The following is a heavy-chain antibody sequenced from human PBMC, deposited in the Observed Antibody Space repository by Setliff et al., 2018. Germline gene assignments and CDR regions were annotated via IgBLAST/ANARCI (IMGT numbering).Heavy chain of an antibody. Sequence: ASVKVSCKVSGYTLTELSMHWVRQAPGKGLEWMGGFDPEDGETTYAQKFQGRVTMTEDTSTDTAYMELSSLRSEDTAVYYCATNSGGNTIDAFDIWGQGTMVTVSS. CDR2: FDPEDGET. CDR1: GYTLTELS. CDR3: ATNSGGNTIDAFDI. J-gene: IGHJ3*02. V-gene: IGHV1-24*01. D-gene: IGHD2-15*01.